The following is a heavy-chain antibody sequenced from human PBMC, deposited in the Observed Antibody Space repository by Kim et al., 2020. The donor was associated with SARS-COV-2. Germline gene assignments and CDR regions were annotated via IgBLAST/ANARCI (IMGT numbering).Heavy chain of an antibody. CDR2: INAGNGNT. J-gene: IGHJ3*02. CDR3: ARSGFGSYYGAFDI. Sequence: ASVKVSCKASGYTFTSYAMHWVRQAPGQRLEWMGWINAGNGNTKYSQKFQGRVTITRDTSASTAYMELSSLRSEDTAVYYCARSGFGSYYGAFDIWGQGTMVTVSS. V-gene: IGHV1-3*01. CDR1: GYTFTSYA. D-gene: IGHD1-26*01.